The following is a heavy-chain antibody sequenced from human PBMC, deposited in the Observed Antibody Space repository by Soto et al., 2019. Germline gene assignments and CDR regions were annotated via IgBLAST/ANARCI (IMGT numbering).Heavy chain of an antibody. J-gene: IGHJ4*02. V-gene: IGHV3-30*18. D-gene: IGHD6-6*01. CDR3: ANSRSIAARLDY. CDR1: GFTFSSYG. CDR2: ISYDGSNR. Sequence: GGSLRLSCAASGFTFSSYGMHWVRQAPGKGLEWVGVISYDGSNRYYADSVKGRFTISRDNSKNTLYLQMNSLRAEDTAVYDCANSRSIAARLDYWGQGTLITVSS.